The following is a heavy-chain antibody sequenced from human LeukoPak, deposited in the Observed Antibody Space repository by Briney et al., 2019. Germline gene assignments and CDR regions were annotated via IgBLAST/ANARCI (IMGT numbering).Heavy chain of an antibody. D-gene: IGHD3-22*01. CDR3: ARDIKAKWDSSGYYPDY. Sequence: PGGSLRLSCAASGFTFSSYAMSWVRQAPGKVLERVSAIGGSGGSTYYADSVKGRFTISRDNSKNTPYLQTHTLRAEHTAVYYCARDIKAKWDSSGYYPDYWGQGTLVTVSS. V-gene: IGHV3-23*01. J-gene: IGHJ4*02. CDR1: GFTFSSYA. CDR2: IGGSGGST.